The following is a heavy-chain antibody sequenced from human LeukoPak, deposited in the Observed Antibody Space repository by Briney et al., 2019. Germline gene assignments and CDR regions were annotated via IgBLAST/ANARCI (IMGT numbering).Heavy chain of an antibody. Sequence: GGSLRLSCAASGFTFSSYEMNWVRRAPGKGLEWVSYISGSGSTIYYADSVKGRFTISGDNAKNSLFLQMNSLRAEDTAVYYCAREYNEFDYWGQGTLVTVSS. J-gene: IGHJ4*02. V-gene: IGHV3-48*03. CDR1: GFTFSSYE. CDR2: ISGSGSTI. D-gene: IGHD1-14*01. CDR3: AREYNEFDY.